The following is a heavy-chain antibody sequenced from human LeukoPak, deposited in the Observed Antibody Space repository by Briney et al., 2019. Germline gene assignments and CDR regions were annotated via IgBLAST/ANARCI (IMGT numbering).Heavy chain of an antibody. D-gene: IGHD2-2*01. J-gene: IGHJ4*02. Sequence: PSETLSLTCTVSGDPISSYSWSWIRQSPGKRLEWIGYIYYSGSTNYNPSLKSRVTISFDTSKNQFSLNLRSVTAADTAVYYCANKVYCSTTSCYHAGYWGQGTLVTVSS. CDR2: IYYSGST. CDR1: GDPISSYS. CDR3: ANKVYCSTTSCYHAGY. V-gene: IGHV4-59*12.